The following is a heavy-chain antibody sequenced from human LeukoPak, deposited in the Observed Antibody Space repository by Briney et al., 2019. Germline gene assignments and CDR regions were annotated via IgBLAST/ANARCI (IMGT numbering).Heavy chain of an antibody. CDR3: ARGRRLWGYGDYGNWFDP. CDR1: GGSFSGYY. V-gene: IGHV4-34*01. D-gene: IGHD4-17*01. Sequence: SETLSLTCAVYGGSFSGYYWSWIRQPPGKGLEWIGEINHSGSTNYNPSLKSRVTISVDTPKNQFSLKLSSVTAADTAVYYCARGRRLWGYGDYGNWFDPWGQGTLVTVSS. CDR2: INHSGST. J-gene: IGHJ5*02.